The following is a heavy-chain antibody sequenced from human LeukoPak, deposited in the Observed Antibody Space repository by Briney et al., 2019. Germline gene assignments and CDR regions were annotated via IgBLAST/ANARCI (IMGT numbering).Heavy chain of an antibody. CDR3: ARVHDFWNGKPWFDP. CDR2: IYHSGST. CDR1: GDSISSSSYY. V-gene: IGHV4-39*07. D-gene: IGHD3-3*01. J-gene: IGHJ5*02. Sequence: SETLSLTCTVSGDSISSSSYYWGWIRQPPGKGLEWIGSIYHSGSTYYNPSLKSRVTISVDTSKNQFSLKLSSVTAADTAVYYCARVHDFWNGKPWFDPWGQGTLVTVSS.